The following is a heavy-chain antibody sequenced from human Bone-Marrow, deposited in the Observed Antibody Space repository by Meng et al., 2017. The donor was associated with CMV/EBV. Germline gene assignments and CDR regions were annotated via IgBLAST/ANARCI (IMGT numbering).Heavy chain of an antibody. V-gene: IGHV3-7*01. CDR3: TTDPRNGPFDA. J-gene: IGHJ4*02. D-gene: IGHD1-1*01. CDR2: IKQDGSAK. Sequence: GESLKISCAASGFTFSRYWMSWVRQAPGKGLEWVANIKQDGSAKYYVDSVKGRFTISRDNAKNSLYLQMSSLRAEDRTVYYCTTDPRNGPFDAWGQGTLVTVSS. CDR1: GFTFSRYW.